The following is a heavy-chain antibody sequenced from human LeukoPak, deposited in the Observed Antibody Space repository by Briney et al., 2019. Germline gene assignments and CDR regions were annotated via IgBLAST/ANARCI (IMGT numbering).Heavy chain of an antibody. J-gene: IGHJ4*02. D-gene: IGHD1-26*01. CDR1: GYTFTSYY. V-gene: IGHV1-46*01. CDR3: ARGDPGGSYY. Sequence: ASVKVSCKASGYTFTSYYMHWVRQAPGQGLEWMGIINPSGGSTSYAQKFQGRVTMNRDMSTSTVYMEPGSLRCEDTAVYSCARGDPGGSYYWGQGTLVTVSS. CDR2: INPSGGST.